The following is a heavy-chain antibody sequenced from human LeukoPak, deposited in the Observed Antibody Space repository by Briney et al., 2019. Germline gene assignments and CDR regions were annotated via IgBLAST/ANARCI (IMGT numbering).Heavy chain of an antibody. J-gene: IGHJ4*02. V-gene: IGHV4-38-2*02. CDR2: IHQSGNT. CDR3: ARGKTGVGSRTPYYFDY. Sequence: PSETLSLTCSVSGSSISSGYYWGWIRQPPGKGLEWIGSIHQSGNTYFNPSLRSRVTVSVDTSKNQFSLKLSSVTAADTAVYYCARGKTGVGSRTPYYFDYWGQGTLVTVSS. D-gene: IGHD1-26*01. CDR1: GSSISSGYY.